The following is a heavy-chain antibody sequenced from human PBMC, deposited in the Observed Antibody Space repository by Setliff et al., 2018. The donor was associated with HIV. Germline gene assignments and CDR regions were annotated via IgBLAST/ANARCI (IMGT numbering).Heavy chain of an antibody. Sequence: SETLSLTCTVSGGSVSTGNYYWNWIRLPPGKGLEWIGYIFYSGSTNYDPSLKSRVTISVDTSKNQFSLRLNSVTAADTAIYYCTRRGADSYYPRPLDVWGKGTTVTVSS. CDR3: TRRGADSYYPRPLDV. J-gene: IGHJ6*04. V-gene: IGHV4-61*01. CDR1: GGSVSTGNYY. D-gene: IGHD3-10*01. CDR2: IFYSGST.